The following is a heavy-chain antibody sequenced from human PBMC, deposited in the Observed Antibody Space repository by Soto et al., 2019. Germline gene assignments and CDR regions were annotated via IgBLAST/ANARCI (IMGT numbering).Heavy chain of an antibody. CDR1: GFTVSSNY. Sequence: GGSLRLSCAASGFTVSSNYMSWVRQAPGKGLEWVSVIYSGGSTYYADSVKGRFTISRDNSKNTLYLQMNSLRAEDTAVYYCASESGYSFGDDYWGQGTLVTVSS. D-gene: IGHD5-18*01. CDR2: IYSGGST. CDR3: ASESGYSFGDDY. J-gene: IGHJ4*02. V-gene: IGHV3-53*01.